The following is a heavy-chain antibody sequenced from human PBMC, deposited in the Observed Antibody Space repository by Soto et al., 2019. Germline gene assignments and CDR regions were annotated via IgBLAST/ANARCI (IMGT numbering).Heavy chain of an antibody. CDR1: GGSISSGGYS. Sequence: QLQLQESGSGLVKPSQTLSLTCAVSGGSISSGGYSWSWIRQPPGKGLEWIGYIYHSGSTYYHPTLKSRVTISVDRSTNQFSLKLSSVTAADTAVYYCARGMTTVTTIDYWGQGTLVTVSS. D-gene: IGHD4-4*01. CDR2: IYHSGST. V-gene: IGHV4-30-2*01. J-gene: IGHJ4*02. CDR3: ARGMTTVTTIDY.